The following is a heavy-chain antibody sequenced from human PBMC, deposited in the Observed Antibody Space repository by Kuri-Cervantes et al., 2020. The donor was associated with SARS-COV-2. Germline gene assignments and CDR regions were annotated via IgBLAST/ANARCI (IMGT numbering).Heavy chain of an antibody. J-gene: IGHJ4*02. V-gene: IGHV3-74*01. D-gene: IGHD7-27*01. Sequence: GESLKISCAASGFAFSGYWIHWVRQAPGKGLVWVSRINTDGSYTNNADSVKGRFTLSRDNAKNMLFLQMNSLRAEDTAVYYCVRDGDHWYFDYWGQGTLVTVSS. CDR3: VRDGDHWYFDY. CDR2: INTDGSYT. CDR1: GFAFSGYW.